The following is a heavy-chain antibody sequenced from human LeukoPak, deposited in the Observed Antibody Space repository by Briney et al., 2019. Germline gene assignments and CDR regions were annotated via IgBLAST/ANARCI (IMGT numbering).Heavy chain of an antibody. J-gene: IGHJ4*02. CDR2: INPNSGGT. V-gene: IGHV1-2*02. CDR3: ARSYITMIGGLDY. CDR1: GYTFTGYY. D-gene: IGHD3-22*01. Sequence: ASVKVSCKASGYTFTGYYMNWVRQAPGQGLEWMGWINPNSGGTNYAQKFQGRVTMTRDTSISTAYMELSRLRSDDTAVYYCARSYITMIGGLDYWGQGTLVTVSS.